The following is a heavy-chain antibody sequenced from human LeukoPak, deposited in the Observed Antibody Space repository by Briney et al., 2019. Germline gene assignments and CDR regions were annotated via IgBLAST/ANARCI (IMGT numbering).Heavy chain of an antibody. D-gene: IGHD3-10*01. V-gene: IGHV4-34*01. CDR1: GGSFSGYY. J-gene: IGHJ4*02. Sequence: SETLSLTCAVYGGSFSGYYWSWIRQPPGKGPEWIGEINHSGRTNCNPSLKSRVTISVDTSKKQFSLRLSSVTAADTAVFYCARGEPFYGSGSLPYFGYWGQGALVTVSS. CDR2: INHSGRT. CDR3: ARGEPFYGSGSLPYFGY.